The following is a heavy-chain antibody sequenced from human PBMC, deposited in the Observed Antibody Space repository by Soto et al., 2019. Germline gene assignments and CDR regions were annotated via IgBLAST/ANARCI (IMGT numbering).Heavy chain of an antibody. CDR1: GLIFSNYK. J-gene: IGHJ4*02. Sequence: VQLVESGGDLVQPGGSLRLSCAASGLIFSNYKMHWVRQAPGKGRVWVSRISTDGSITDYADSVKGRFTVPRDNAQNTLYLQMNRRRAEDTAVYCCARDTDRLHYWGRGTLVTVSS. CDR2: ISTDGSIT. CDR3: ARDTDRLHY. V-gene: IGHV3-74*01.